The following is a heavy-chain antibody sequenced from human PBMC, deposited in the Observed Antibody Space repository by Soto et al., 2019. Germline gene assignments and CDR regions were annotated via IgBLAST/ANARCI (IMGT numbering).Heavy chain of an antibody. Sequence: QVQLVQSGAEVKKPGASVKVSCKASGYTFTSNAIHWVRQAPGQRLEWMGWITTGNGNRKYSQKFQGRVTMTRDTSASTAYMELSSLRSEDTAVYYCARDGIMIVASSLDYWGQRTLVTVSS. J-gene: IGHJ4*02. D-gene: IGHD3-22*01. CDR2: ITTGNGNR. CDR3: ARDGIMIVASSLDY. CDR1: GYTFTSNA. V-gene: IGHV1-3*04.